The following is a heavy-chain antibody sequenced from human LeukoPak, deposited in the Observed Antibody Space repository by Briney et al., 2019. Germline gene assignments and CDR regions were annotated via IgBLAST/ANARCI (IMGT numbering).Heavy chain of an antibody. CDR1: GGSISSSSYY. Sequence: SETLSLTCTVSGGSISSSSYYWGWIRQPPGKGLEWIGSMYYSGSTYYNPSLKSRVTISVDTSKNQFSLKRSSVTAADTAVYYCARHSLGCGYNYPDFDYWGQGTLVTVSS. V-gene: IGHV4-39*01. CDR2: MYYSGST. CDR3: ARHSLGCGYNYPDFDY. D-gene: IGHD5-18*01. J-gene: IGHJ4*02.